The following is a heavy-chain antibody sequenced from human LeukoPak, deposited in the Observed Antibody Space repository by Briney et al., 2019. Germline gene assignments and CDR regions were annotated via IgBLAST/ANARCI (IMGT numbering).Heavy chain of an antibody. J-gene: IGHJ4*02. CDR2: IIPIFGTA. CDR3: AKYSGSGSYGTLDY. CDR1: GGTFSSYA. Sequence: GASVKVSCKASGGTFSSYAISWVRQAPGQGLEWMGGIIPIFGTANYAQKFQGRVTITTDESTSTAYMELSSLRSEDTAVYYCAKYSGSGSYGTLDYWGQGTLVTVSS. D-gene: IGHD3-10*01. V-gene: IGHV1-69*05.